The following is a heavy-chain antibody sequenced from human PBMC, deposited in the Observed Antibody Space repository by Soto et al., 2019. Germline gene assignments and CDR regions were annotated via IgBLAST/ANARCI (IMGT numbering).Heavy chain of an antibody. J-gene: IGHJ4*02. CDR3: AKDTESSGWHSVDY. CDR1: GFTFNEYA. D-gene: IGHD6-19*01. CDR2: ITWNSGMI. V-gene: IGHV3-9*01. Sequence: EVQLVESGGGLVQPGRSLRLSCAVSGFTFNEYAMHWVRQVPGKGLEWVSGITWNSGMIGYADSVKGRFTISRDNAKNSLYLQMNSLRPEDTALYYCAKDTESSGWHSVDYWGRGILVTVSS.